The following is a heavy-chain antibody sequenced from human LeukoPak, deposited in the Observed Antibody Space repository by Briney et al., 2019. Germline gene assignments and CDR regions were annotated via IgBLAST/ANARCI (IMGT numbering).Heavy chain of an antibody. J-gene: IGHJ6*02. V-gene: IGHV6-1*01. D-gene: IGHD3-10*01. CDR2: TYYRSTWYN. Sequence: SQTLSLTCAISGDSVSSNSVTWSWIRQSPSRGLEWLGRTYYRSTWYNDYAVSVRGRITVNPDTSKNQFSLQLNSVTPEDTAVYYCARAYYYGSGSYQPSLYYGMDVWGQGTTVTVSS. CDR1: GDSVSSNSVT. CDR3: ARAYYYGSGSYQPSLYYGMDV.